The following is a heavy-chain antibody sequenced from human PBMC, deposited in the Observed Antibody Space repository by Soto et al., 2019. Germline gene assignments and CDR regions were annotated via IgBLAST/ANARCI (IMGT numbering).Heavy chain of an antibody. CDR2: IYYSGST. D-gene: IGHD3-10*01. CDR3: ARVMAGAVNWFDP. Sequence: PSETLSLTCTVSGGSISSGGYYWSWIRQHPGKGLEWIGYIYYSGSTYYNPSLKSRATISVDTSKNQFSLKLSSVTAADTAVYYCARVMAGAVNWFDPWGQGTLVTVSS. J-gene: IGHJ5*02. CDR1: GGSISSGGYY. V-gene: IGHV4-31*03.